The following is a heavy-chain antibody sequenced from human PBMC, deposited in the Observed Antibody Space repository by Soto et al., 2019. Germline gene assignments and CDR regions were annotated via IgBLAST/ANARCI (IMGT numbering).Heavy chain of an antibody. V-gene: IGHV4-4*02. D-gene: IGHD2-8*01. Sequence: PSETLSLTCTVSGDSINTDGCWYWVRQTPGNGLEWIGEIFHKGNTNYNPSLKNRVTISMDTSKNHFSLNLFSVTAADTAVYYCVRAPNPSPYWGQGTLVTVSS. CDR3: VRAPNPSPY. CDR2: IFHKGNT. CDR1: GDSINTDGC. J-gene: IGHJ4*02.